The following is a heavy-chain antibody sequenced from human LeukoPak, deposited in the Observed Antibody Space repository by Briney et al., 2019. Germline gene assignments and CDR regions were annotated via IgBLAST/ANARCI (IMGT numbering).Heavy chain of an antibody. CDR3: VRDRKYAQGAFEI. Sequence: PPGGSLRLSCAASGFTFSNYEMNWVRQAPGKGLEWVSYISTSSRTTYYADSLKGRFTISRDNAKNSLYLQMNSLSAEDTAVYFCVRDRKYAQGAFEIWGQGTRVTVSP. CDR1: GFTFSNYE. CDR2: ISTSSRTT. D-gene: IGHD2-2*01. J-gene: IGHJ3*02. V-gene: IGHV3-48*03.